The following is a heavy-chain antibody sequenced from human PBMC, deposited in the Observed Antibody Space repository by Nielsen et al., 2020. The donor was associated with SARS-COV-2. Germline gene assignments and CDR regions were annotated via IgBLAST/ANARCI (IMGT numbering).Heavy chain of an antibody. CDR2: IYFSGST. J-gene: IGHJ3*02. D-gene: IGHD2-2*02. Sequence: SETLSLTCTVSGGSISDSDYYWGWIRQPPGKGLEWIGSIYFSGSTYYNPSLKSRVTISIDTSKNQFSLKLSSVTAADTAVFYCARNIVVVPAAIKMSAFDIWGQGTLVTVSS. CDR1: GGSISDSDYY. CDR3: ARNIVVVPAAIKMSAFDI. V-gene: IGHV4-39*01.